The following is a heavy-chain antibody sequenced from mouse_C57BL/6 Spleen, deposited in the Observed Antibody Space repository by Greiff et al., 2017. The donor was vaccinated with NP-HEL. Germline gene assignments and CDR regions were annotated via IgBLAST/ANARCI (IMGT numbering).Heavy chain of an antibody. V-gene: IGHV2-6-1*01. Sequence: QVQLKESGPGLVAPSGFSLTSYGVHWVRQPPGKGLEWLVVIWSDGSTTYNSALKSRLSISKDNSKSQVFLKMNSLQTDDTAMYYCARHGTGTGPFDYWGQGTTLTVSS. CDR1: GFSLTSYG. CDR3: ARHGTGTGPFDY. J-gene: IGHJ2*01. D-gene: IGHD4-1*01. CDR2: IWSDGST.